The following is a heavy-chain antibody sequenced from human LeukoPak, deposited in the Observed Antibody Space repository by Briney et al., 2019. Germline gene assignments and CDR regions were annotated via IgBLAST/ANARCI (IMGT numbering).Heavy chain of an antibody. CDR2: IYSSGST. CDR3: ARDRGYCRGGSCYLDY. CDR1: GGSISSYY. Sequence: TSETLSLTCTVSGGSISSYYWSWIRQPAGKGLEWIGRIYSSGSTNYNPSLKSRVTMSVDTSKSQFSLKLSSVTAADTAVYYCARDRGYCRGGSCYLDYWGQGTLVTVSS. V-gene: IGHV4-4*07. D-gene: IGHD2-15*01. J-gene: IGHJ4*02.